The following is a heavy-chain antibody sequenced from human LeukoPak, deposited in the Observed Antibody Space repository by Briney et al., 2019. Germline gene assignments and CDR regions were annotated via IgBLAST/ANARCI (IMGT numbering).Heavy chain of an antibody. CDR2: IYHSGST. J-gene: IGHJ4*02. Sequence: SETLSLTCTVSGYSISSGYYWGWIRQPPGKGLEWIGSIYHSGSTYYNPSLKSRVTISVDTSKNQFSLKLSSVTAADTAVYYCAREEGWFSSSWYGFDYWGQGTLVTVSS. CDR3: AREEGWFSSSWYGFDY. V-gene: IGHV4-38-2*02. CDR1: GYSISSGYY. D-gene: IGHD6-13*01.